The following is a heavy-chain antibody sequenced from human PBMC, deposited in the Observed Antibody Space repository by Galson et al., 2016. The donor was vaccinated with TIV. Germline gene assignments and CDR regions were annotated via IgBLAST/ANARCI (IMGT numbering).Heavy chain of an antibody. J-gene: IGHJ6*02. D-gene: IGHD6-13*01. Sequence: SLRLSCAASGLTIIDYYMTWIRQAPGKGLEWLSYINYVCSPKYDVDSMKGRLTISRDKSKNTLYLQMSSLRSVDTAVYYCSRGVAAAGTLSSGMDIWGQGTTVTVSS. CDR1: GLTIIDYY. CDR2: INYVCSPK. V-gene: IGHV3-11*01. CDR3: SRGVAAAGTLSSGMDI.